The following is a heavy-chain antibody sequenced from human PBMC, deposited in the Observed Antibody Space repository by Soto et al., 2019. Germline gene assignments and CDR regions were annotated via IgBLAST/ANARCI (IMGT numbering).Heavy chain of an antibody. Sequence: QVQLQESGPGLVKPSQTLSLTCTVSGGSISSGDYYWSWIRQPPGKGLEWIGYIYYSGSTYYNPSLKSRVTISVATSKNQFSLKLSSVTAADTAVYYCARGLGYYDILTGYYVRVWFDPWGQGTLVTVSS. J-gene: IGHJ5*02. D-gene: IGHD3-9*01. V-gene: IGHV4-30-4*01. CDR3: ARGLGYYDILTGYYVRVWFDP. CDR1: GGSISSGDYY. CDR2: IYYSGST.